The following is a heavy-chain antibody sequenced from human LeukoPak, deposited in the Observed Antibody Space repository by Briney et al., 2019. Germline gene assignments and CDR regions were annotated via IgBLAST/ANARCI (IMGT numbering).Heavy chain of an antibody. CDR3: ARENWANDY. V-gene: IGHV3-7*01. Sequence: PGGSLRLSCAASGFTFSSYSMNWVRQAPGKGLEWVANINQDGSQRIYVDSVKGRFTLSRDNAKNSLYLQMNSLRAEDTAVYYCARENWANDYWGQGTLVTVSS. CDR1: GFTFSSYS. J-gene: IGHJ4*02. CDR2: INQDGSQR. D-gene: IGHD7-27*01.